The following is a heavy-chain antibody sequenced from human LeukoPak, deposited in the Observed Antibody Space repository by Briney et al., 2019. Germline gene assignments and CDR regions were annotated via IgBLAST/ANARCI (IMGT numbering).Heavy chain of an antibody. D-gene: IGHD5-24*01. Sequence: ASVEVSCKASGYTFTSYYMHWVRQAPGQGLEWMGIINPSGGSTSYAQKFQGRVTMTRDMSTSTVYMELSSLRSEDTAVYYCARVSRWLQFPDYWGQGTLVTVSS. V-gene: IGHV1-46*01. CDR2: INPSGGST. CDR3: ARVSRWLQFPDY. CDR1: GYTFTSYY. J-gene: IGHJ4*02.